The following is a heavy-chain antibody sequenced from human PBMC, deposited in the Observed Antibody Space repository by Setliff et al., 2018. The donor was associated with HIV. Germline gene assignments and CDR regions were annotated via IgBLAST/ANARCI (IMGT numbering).Heavy chain of an antibody. CDR1: EFTFSGHW. CDR3: AKNTPSIINYPYYYYMDV. D-gene: IGHD1-7*01. V-gene: IGHV3-7*03. CDR2: IKQDGSEK. Sequence: GGSLRLSCAASEFTFSGHWMSWVRRAPGKGLEWVANIKQDGSEKNYVDFVKGRFTISRDNIQNSLLLQMNSLTADDAAVYYCAKNTPSIINYPYYYYMDVWGKGTTVTVSS. J-gene: IGHJ6*03.